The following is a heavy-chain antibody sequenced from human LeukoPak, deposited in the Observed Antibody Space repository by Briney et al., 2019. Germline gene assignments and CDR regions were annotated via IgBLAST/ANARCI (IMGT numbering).Heavy chain of an antibody. CDR2: INHSGST. D-gene: IGHD3-10*02. V-gene: IGHV4-34*01. CDR1: GGSFSGYY. CDR3: ARGRGRITMSSFDY. Sequence: SETLSLTCAVYGGSFSGYYWSWIRQPPGKGLEWIGEINHSGSTNYNPSLKSRVTISVDTSKNQFSLKLSSVTAADTAVYYRARGRGRITMSSFDYWGQGTLVTVSS. J-gene: IGHJ4*02.